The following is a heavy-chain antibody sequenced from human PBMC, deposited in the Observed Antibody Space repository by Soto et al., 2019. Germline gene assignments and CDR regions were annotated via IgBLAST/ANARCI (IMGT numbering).Heavy chain of an antibody. Sequence: QVQLVQSGAEVKKPGSSVKVSCKASGGTFSSYAISWVRQAPGQGLEWMEGIIPIFGTANYAQKFQGRVTITADESTSTAYMELSSLRSEDTAVYYCAGEMATITDYYYYGMDVWGQGTTVTVSS. D-gene: IGHD5-12*01. J-gene: IGHJ6*02. CDR1: GGTFSSYA. CDR3: AGEMATITDYYYYGMDV. V-gene: IGHV1-69*01. CDR2: IIPIFGTA.